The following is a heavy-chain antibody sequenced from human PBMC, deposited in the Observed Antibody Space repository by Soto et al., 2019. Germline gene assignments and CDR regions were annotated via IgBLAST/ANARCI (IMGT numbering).Heavy chain of an antibody. V-gene: IGHV1-69*13. CDR2: IIPIFGTA. J-gene: IGHJ4*02. Sequence: ASVKVSCKASGGTFSSYAISWVRQAPGQGLEWMGGIIPIFGTANYAQKFQGRVTITADESTSTAYMELSSLRSEDTAVYYCARATRPSSSWYYFDYWGQGTLVTVSS. D-gene: IGHD6-13*01. CDR1: GGTFSSYA. CDR3: ARATRPSSSWYYFDY.